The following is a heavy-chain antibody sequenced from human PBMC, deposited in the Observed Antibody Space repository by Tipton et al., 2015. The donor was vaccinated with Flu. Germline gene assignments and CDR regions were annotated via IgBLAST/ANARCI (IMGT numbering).Heavy chain of an antibody. CDR1: GFSVSSYY. Sequence: SLRLSCAASGFSVSSYYLSWVRQAPGKGLEWVANIKQDGSKENYVDSVKGRFTISRDNAKNSLYLQMNCLRVEDTAVYYCVKMPDFDYWGQGTLVTVSS. CDR2: IKQDGSKE. D-gene: IGHD1-14*01. CDR3: VKMPDFDY. V-gene: IGHV3-7*01. J-gene: IGHJ4*02.